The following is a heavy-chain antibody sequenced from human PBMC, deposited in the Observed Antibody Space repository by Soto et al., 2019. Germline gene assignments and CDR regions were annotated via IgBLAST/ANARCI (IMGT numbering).Heavy chain of an antibody. CDR2: IIPTSGVA. D-gene: IGHD3-22*01. CDR3: AANIYDVSGHYFICED. V-gene: IGHV1-69*01. J-gene: IGHJ4*02. Sequence: QVQLVQSGAEVKKPGSSVKVACKASERTLHRYAISGGRQAPGGGPEWMGVIIPTSGVADHAQKFQGRVTISADESANTVYMELSNLRSEDTAVYYCAANIYDVSGHYFICEDWGQGTPVTVSS. CDR1: ERTLHRYA.